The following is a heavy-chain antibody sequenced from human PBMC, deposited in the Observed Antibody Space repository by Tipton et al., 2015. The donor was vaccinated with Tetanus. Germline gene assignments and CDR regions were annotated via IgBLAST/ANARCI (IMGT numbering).Heavy chain of an antibody. CDR1: GDSVSRDGPT. J-gene: IGHJ4*02. CDR2: TYYRSQWIT. V-gene: IGHV6-1*01. Sequence: GLVKPSQTLSLTCAISGDSVSRDGPTWNWIRQSPSRGLEWLGRTYYRSQWITDYAVSVRGRITINPDTSNNLVSLELRSVTPEDTAVYYCARDPPMCYSCLDSWGQGTLSTVSS. CDR3: ARDPPMCYSCLDS. D-gene: IGHD3-10*02.